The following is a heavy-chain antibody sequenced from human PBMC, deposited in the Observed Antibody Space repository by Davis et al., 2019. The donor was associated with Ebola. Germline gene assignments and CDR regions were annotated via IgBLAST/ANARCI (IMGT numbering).Heavy chain of an antibody. J-gene: IGHJ4*02. Sequence: ETLSLTCAVNGGSFTGYYWTWIRQPPGKALEWLAHIFSNDEKSYSTSLKSRLTISKDTSKSQVVLTMTNMDPVDTATYYCARIRRGGWLQIDYWGQGTLVTVSS. V-gene: IGHV2-26*01. D-gene: IGHD5-24*01. CDR1: GGSFTGYYW. CDR2: IFSNDEK. CDR3: ARIRRGGWLQIDY.